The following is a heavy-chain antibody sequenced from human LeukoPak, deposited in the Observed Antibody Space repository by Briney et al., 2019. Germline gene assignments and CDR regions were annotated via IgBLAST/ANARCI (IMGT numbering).Heavy chain of an antibody. Sequence: PSETLSLTCTVSGGSISSYYWSWIRQPPGKGLEWIGYIYYSGSTNYNPSLKSRVTISVDTSKNQFSLKLSSVTAADTAVYYCARFRDRSYFDYWGQGTLVTVSS. CDR1: GGSISSYY. CDR3: ARFRDRSYFDY. CDR2: IYYSGST. V-gene: IGHV4-59*08. J-gene: IGHJ4*02.